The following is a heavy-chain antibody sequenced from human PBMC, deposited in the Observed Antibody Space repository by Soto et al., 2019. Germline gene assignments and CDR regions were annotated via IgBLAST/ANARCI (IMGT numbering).Heavy chain of an antibody. V-gene: IGHV1-69*13. CDR1: GGTFSSYA. CDR3: ARNPIIEYSSSSGAFDI. CDR2: IIPIFGTT. Sequence: ASVKVSCKASGGTFSSYAISWVRQAPGQGLEWMGGIIPIFGTTNYAQKFQGRVTITADESTSTAYMELSSLRSEDTAVYYCARNPIIEYSSSSGAFDIWGQGTMVTVSS. J-gene: IGHJ3*02. D-gene: IGHD6-6*01.